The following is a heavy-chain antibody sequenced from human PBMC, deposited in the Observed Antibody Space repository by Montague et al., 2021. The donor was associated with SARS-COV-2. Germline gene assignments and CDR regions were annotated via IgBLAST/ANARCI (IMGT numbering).Heavy chain of an antibody. CDR2: IYSGGTT. CDR3: AREGYSAYDYGGFDI. CDR1: GFSVSNNY. J-gene: IGHJ3*02. Sequence: SLRLSCAASGFSVSNNYMSWVRQAPGKGLEWVSVIYSGGTTHYADSVKGRLTIPRDNSKNTLYVQVDSLRPEDTAVYYCAREGYSAYDYGGFDIWGQGTMVIVSS. D-gene: IGHD5-12*01. V-gene: IGHV3-66*02.